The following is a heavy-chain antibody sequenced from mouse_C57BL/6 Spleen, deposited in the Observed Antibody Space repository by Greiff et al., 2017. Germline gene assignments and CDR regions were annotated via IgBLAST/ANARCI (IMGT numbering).Heavy chain of an antibody. V-gene: IGHV3-6*01. CDR1: GYSITSGYY. CDR2: IRYDGSN. D-gene: IGHD3-1*01. CDR3: ATGPLYAMDY. Sequence: VQLQQSGPGLVKPSQSLSLTCSVTGYSITSGYYWNWIRQFPGNKLEWMCYIRYDGSNNYNPSLKNRISITRDTSKNQFFLKLNSGTTEDTATNYWATGPLYAMDYWGQGTSVTVSS. J-gene: IGHJ4*01.